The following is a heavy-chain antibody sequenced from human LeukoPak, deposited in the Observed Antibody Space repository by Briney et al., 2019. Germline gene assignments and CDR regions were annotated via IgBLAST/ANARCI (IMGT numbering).Heavy chain of an antibody. J-gene: IGHJ4*02. CDR3: ARSSGSYNVFEY. CDR1: GGSISSRNFS. CDR2: FYYSGST. D-gene: IGHD1-26*01. Sequence: PSETLSPTCTVSGGSISSRNFSWGWIRQPPGKGLEWIGNFYYSGSTYYNPSLKRRATVSGDISKNQLSLKLSSVTAADTAVYFCARSSGSYNVFEYWGQGTLVTVSS. V-gene: IGHV4-39*01.